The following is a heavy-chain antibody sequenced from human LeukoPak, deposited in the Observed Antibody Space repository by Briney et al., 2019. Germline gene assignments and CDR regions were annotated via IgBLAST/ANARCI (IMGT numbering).Heavy chain of an antibody. CDR2: ISSSAYTI. D-gene: IGHD1-14*01. Sequence: GGSLRLSCAASGFTFSSYEMNWVRQAPGKGLEWVSYISSSAYTIYYADSVRGRFTISRENAKNSLYLQMNSLRAEGTAVYYCARENPQGGMDVWGQGTTVTVSS. J-gene: IGHJ6*02. CDR1: GFTFSSYE. CDR3: ARENPQGGMDV. V-gene: IGHV3-48*03.